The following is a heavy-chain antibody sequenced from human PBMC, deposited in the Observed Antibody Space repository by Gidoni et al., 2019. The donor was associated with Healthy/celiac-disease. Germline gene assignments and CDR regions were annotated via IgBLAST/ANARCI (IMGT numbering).Heavy chain of an antibody. Sequence: QVQLVQSGAEVKTPGSSVKVSCKASGSTFGSSTSSWVRQAPGQGLEWMGGIIPILGIASYAQKFQGRVTITADKSTSTAYMELSSLRSEDTAVYYCARGRYYYDSSGYVDYWGQGTLVTVSS. D-gene: IGHD3-22*01. V-gene: IGHV1-69*02. CDR3: ARGRYYYDSSGYVDY. CDR2: IIPILGIA. J-gene: IGHJ4*01. CDR1: GSTFGSST.